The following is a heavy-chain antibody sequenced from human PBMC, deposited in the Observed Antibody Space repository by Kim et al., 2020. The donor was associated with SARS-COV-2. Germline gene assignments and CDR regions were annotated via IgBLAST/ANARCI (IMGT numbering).Heavy chain of an antibody. CDR3: ARAGVPAAIGYYYGMDV. J-gene: IGHJ6*02. CDR2: INPSGGST. CDR1: GYTFTSYY. V-gene: IGHV1-46*01. Sequence: ASVKVSCKASGYTFTSYYMHWVRQAPGQGLEWMGIINPSGGSTSYAQKFQGRVTMTRDTSTSTVYMELSSLRSEDTAVYYCARAGVPAAIGYYYGMDVWGQGTTVTVSS. D-gene: IGHD2-2*01.